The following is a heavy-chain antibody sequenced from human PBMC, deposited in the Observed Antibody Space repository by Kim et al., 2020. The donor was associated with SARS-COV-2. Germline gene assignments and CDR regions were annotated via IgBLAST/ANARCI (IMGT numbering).Heavy chain of an antibody. CDR1: GFTFSSYS. D-gene: IGHD3-10*01. J-gene: IGHJ6*02. CDR2: ISSSSSYI. Sequence: GGSLRLSCAAYGFTFSSYSMNWVRQAPGKGLEWVSSISSSSSYIYYADSVKGRFTISRDNAKNALYLQMNSLRAEDTAVYYCARESITMVRGVKYPSYCMDVWGQGTTVTVAS. V-gene: IGHV3-21*01. CDR3: ARESITMVRGVKYPSYCMDV.